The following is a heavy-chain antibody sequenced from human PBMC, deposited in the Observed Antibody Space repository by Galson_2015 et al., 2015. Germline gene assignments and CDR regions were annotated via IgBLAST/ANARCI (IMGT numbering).Heavy chain of an antibody. CDR2: IKEDGSEK. Sequence: SLRLSCAASGFTFSSYWMSWVRQAPGKGLEWVANIKEDGSEKDYVDSVKGRCTISRDNAKSSLYLQMKSLRAEDTAVYYCARDRGVNKKIPWYFDLWGRGTLVTVSS. J-gene: IGHJ2*01. V-gene: IGHV3-7*01. CDR3: ARDRGVNKKIPWYFDL. CDR1: GFTFSSYW. D-gene: IGHD3-10*01.